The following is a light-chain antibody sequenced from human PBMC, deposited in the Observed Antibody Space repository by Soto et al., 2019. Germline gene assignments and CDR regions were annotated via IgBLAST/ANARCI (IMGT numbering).Light chain of an antibody. V-gene: IGKV3-20*01. CDR3: QQYGNSLWA. Sequence: EIVMTQSPATLSVSPGERATLSCRASQSVSSNLAWYQQRPGQSPRLLIYGASSRATGTPHRFSGSGAGTDFTLTISRLEPEDFAVYYCQQYGNSLWAFGQGTKVDIK. CDR2: GAS. CDR1: QSVSSN. J-gene: IGKJ1*01.